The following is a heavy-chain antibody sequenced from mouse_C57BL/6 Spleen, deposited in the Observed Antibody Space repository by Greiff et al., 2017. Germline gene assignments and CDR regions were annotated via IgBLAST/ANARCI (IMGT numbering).Heavy chain of an antibody. CDR2: IDPENGDT. D-gene: IGHD1-1*01. CDR1: GFNIKDDY. CDR3: TTFDGSSPDY. V-gene: IGHV14-4*01. J-gene: IGHJ2*01. Sequence: EVKLQESGAELVRPGASVKLSCTASGFNIKDDYMHWVKQRPEQGLEWIGWIDPENGDTEYASKFQGKATITADTSSNTAYLQLSSLTSEDTAVYYCTTFDGSSPDYWGQGTTLTVSS.